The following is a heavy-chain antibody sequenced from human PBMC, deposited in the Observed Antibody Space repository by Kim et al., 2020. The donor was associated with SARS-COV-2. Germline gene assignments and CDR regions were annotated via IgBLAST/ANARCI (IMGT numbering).Heavy chain of an antibody. CDR3: ARGRWFGELLD. CDR2: INHSGST. J-gene: IGHJ4*02. CDR1: GGSFSGYY. V-gene: IGHV4-34*01. Sequence: SETLSLTCAVYGGSFSGYYWSWIRQPPGKGLEWIGEINHSGSTNYNPSLKSRVTISVDTSKNQFSLKLSSVTAADTAVYYCARGRWFGELLDWGQGTLVT. D-gene: IGHD3-10*01.